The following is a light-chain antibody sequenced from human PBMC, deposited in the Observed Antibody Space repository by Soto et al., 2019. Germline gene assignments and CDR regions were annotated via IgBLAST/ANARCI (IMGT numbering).Light chain of an antibody. CDR3: QQYDYSRT. CDR2: DVS. J-gene: IGKJ1*01. CDR1: QNVSTS. V-gene: IGKV1-5*01. Sequence: GVSLTVTCRASQNVSTSLAWYQHKPGEAPKLLMFDVSNLESGVPSRFSGSGSGTEFTLSISSLHSDDFATYYCQQYDYSRTFGQGTNVDI.